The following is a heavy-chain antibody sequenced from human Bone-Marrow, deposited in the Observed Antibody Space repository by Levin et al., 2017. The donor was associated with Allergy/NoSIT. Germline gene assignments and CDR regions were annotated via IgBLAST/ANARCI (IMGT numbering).Heavy chain of an antibody. Sequence: GGSLRLSCAASGFTFSSYAMHWVLQAPGKGLEWVAVISYDGSNKYYADSVKGRFTISRDNSKNTLYLQMNSLRAEDTAVYYCARETVLGILTGYRFDYWGQGTLVTVSS. D-gene: IGHD3-9*01. J-gene: IGHJ4*02. CDR3: ARETVLGILTGYRFDY. V-gene: IGHV3-30-3*01. CDR2: ISYDGSNK. CDR1: GFTFSSYA.